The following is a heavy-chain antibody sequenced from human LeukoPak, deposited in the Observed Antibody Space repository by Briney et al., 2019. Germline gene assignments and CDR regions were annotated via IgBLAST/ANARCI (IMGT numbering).Heavy chain of an antibody. D-gene: IGHD3-10*01. Sequence: SETLSLTCTVSGGSISSSSYYWGWIRQPPGKGLEWIGSIYYSGSTYYNPSLKSRVTISVDTSKNQFSLKLSSVTAADTAVYYCARDRDMVRGVYYYYYGMDVWGQGTTVTVSS. V-gene: IGHV4-39*02. J-gene: IGHJ6*02. CDR1: GGSISSSSYY. CDR3: ARDRDMVRGVYYYYYGMDV. CDR2: IYYSGST.